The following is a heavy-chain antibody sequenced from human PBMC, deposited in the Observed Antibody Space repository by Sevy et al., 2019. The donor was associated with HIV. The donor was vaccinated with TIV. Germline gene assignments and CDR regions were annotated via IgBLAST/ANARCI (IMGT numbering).Heavy chain of an antibody. Sequence: GGSLRLSCAASVFTFSSYSMNWVRQAPGKGLEWVSYISSSSSTIYYADSVKGRFTISRDNAKNSLYLQMNSLRDEDTAVYYCAREGGKYCTNGVCYGKGIYDYYGMDVWGQGTTVTVSS. CDR1: VFTFSSYS. J-gene: IGHJ6*02. CDR3: AREGGKYCTNGVCYGKGIYDYYGMDV. CDR2: ISSSSSTI. V-gene: IGHV3-48*02. D-gene: IGHD2-8*01.